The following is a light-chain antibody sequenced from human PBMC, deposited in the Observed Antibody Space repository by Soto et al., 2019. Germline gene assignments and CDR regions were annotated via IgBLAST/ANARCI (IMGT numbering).Light chain of an antibody. CDR2: GAS. J-gene: IGKJ3*01. CDR3: QQYGSSPVT. Sequence: EIVLTQSPATLSSFPGDRVTLSCRASQAVNTRLAWYQQKPGQAPRLLIKGASSRVTGIPDRFSGSGSGTDFTLTITRLAPEDFAVYYCQQYGSSPVTFGPGTKVEIK. CDR1: QAVNTR. V-gene: IGKV3-20*01.